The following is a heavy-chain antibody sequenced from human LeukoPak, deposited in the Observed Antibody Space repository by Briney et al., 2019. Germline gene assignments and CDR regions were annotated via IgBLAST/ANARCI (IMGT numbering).Heavy chain of an antibody. J-gene: IGHJ4*02. CDR2: ISGSGGST. Sequence: PGGSLGLSCAASGFTFSSYAMSWVRQAPGKGLEWVSAISGSGGSTYYADSVKGRFTISRDNSKNTLYLQMNSLRAEDTAVYYCAKVLFPMYNWNYAFDYWGQGTLVTVSS. CDR1: GFTFSSYA. CDR3: AKVLFPMYNWNYAFDY. D-gene: IGHD1-7*01. V-gene: IGHV3-23*01.